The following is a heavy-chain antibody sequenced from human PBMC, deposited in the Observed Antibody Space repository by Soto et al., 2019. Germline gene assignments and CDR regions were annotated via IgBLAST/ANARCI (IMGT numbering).Heavy chain of an antibody. CDR1: GFTFGSYW. D-gene: IGHD6-6*01. Sequence: EVQLVESGGGLVQPGGSLRLSCEASGFTFGSYWMTWVRQAPGKGLEWVANRKKDESQKSYLDSVRGRFTISRDNAKNSLYLEMNSRRVEDAAVFYCTSDVSQGSSALSVDAFDIWGQGTMVTVSS. CDR2: RKKDESQK. J-gene: IGHJ3*02. CDR3: TSDVSQGSSALSVDAFDI. V-gene: IGHV3-7*05.